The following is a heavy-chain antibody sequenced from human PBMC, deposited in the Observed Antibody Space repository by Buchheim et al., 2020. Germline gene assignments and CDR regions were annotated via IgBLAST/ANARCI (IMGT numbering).Heavy chain of an antibody. CDR3: AREWATVTTKEEVDY. CDR1: GGSISSGDYS. D-gene: IGHD4-17*01. CDR2: INYSGST. J-gene: IGHJ4*02. Sequence: QVQLQESGPGLVKPSQTLSLTCTVSGGSISSGDYSWSWIRQPPGKGLEWIGYINYSGSTYYNPSLTSRVTISVDTSKNQFSLKLSSVTAADAAVYYCAREWATVTTKEEVDYWGQGTL. V-gene: IGHV4-30-4*01.